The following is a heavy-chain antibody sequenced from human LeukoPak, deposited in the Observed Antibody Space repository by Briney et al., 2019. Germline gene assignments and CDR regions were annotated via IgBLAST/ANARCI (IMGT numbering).Heavy chain of an antibody. CDR3: ARLLGSSSSFDY. D-gene: IGHD6-6*01. J-gene: IGHJ4*02. V-gene: IGHV1-18*01. Sequence: ASVKVSCKASGYTLTSYGISWVRQAPGQGLEWMGWISAYNGNTNYAQKIKGRVTMTTDTSTSTAYMELRSLRSDDTAVYYCARLLGSSSSFDYWGQGTLVTVSS. CDR2: ISAYNGNT. CDR1: GYTLTSYG.